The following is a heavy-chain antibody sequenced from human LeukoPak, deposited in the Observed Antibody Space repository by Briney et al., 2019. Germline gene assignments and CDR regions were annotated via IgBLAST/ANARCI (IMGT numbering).Heavy chain of an antibody. V-gene: IGHV1-2*02. Sequence: GASVKVSCKASGYSFTGYHMHWVRQAPGQGLEWMGWIAPNSGGTNYAQKFRGRVTMTRDPSISTGYMELSSLRSDDTAVYYCARPAGYYRFEAFALWGQGTMVTVSS. D-gene: IGHD3-10*01. CDR3: ARPAGYYRFEAFAL. CDR1: GYSFTGYH. CDR2: IAPNSGGT. J-gene: IGHJ3*01.